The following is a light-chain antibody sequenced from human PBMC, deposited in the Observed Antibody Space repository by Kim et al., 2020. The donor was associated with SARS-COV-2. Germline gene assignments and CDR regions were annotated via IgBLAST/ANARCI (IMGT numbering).Light chain of an antibody. J-gene: IGLJ3*02. CDR2: YDR. CDR3: QVWDSSTDQVL. V-gene: IGLV3-21*04. CDR1: NIGTKS. Sequence: SYELTQPPSVSVAPGETARITCDGNNIGTKSVYXYQQKAGQTPILLIYYDRERPSGIPERFSGSNSGNTATLTVSRVEAGDEADYYCQVWDSSTDQVLFG.